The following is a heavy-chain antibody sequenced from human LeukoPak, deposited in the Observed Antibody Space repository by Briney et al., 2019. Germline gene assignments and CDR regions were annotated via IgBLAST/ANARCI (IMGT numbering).Heavy chain of an antibody. V-gene: IGHV3-30*18. CDR1: GFTFSSYG. J-gene: IGHJ3*02. D-gene: IGHD6-13*01. CDR3: AKDRIAAAEGNAFDI. Sequence: PGGSLRLSCAASGFTFSSYGMHWVRQAPGKGLEWVAVISYDGSNKYYADSVKGRFTISRDNSKNTLYLQMNSLRAEDTAVYYCAKDRIAAAEGNAFDIWGQGTMVTVSS. CDR2: ISYDGSNK.